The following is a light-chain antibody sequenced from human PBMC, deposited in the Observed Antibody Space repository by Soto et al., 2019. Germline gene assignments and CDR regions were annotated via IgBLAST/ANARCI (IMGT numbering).Light chain of an antibody. V-gene: IGKV1-39*01. Sequence: DIQMTQSPPSLSASVGDRVTITCRASQTISDYLHWYQQKPGKAPTLLIYGSSSLQTGVPPRFSGSGSGTEFTLTISSLQPEDFGTYYCQQTYDSLVSFGGGTE. J-gene: IGKJ4*01. CDR3: QQTYDSLVS. CDR2: GSS. CDR1: QTISDY.